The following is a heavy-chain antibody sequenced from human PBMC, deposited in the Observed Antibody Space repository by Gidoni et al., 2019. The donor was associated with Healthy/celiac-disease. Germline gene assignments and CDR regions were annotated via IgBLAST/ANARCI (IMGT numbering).Heavy chain of an antibody. Sequence: EVQLVESGGGLVKPGGSLRLSCAASGFTFSSYSRNWVRQAPGKGLEWVSSISSSSSYIYYADSVKGRFTISRDNAKNSLYLQMNSLRAEDTAVYYCARDPGYSSGIDAFDIWGQGTMVTVSS. CDR3: ARDPGYSSGIDAFDI. J-gene: IGHJ3*02. V-gene: IGHV3-21*01. CDR1: GFTFSSYS. CDR2: ISSSSSYI. D-gene: IGHD6-19*01.